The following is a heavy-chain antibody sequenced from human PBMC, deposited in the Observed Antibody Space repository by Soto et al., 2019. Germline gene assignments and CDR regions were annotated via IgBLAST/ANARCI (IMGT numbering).Heavy chain of an antibody. J-gene: IGHJ3*02. Sequence: GGSLRLSCAASGFTFSDYYMSWIRQAPGKGLEWVSYISSSSSYTDYAAPVKGRFTISRDDSKNTLYLQMNSLKTEDTAVYYCTTALFPSRQQPSPGDDAFDIWGQGTMVTVSS. CDR3: TTALFPSRQQPSPGDDAFDI. D-gene: IGHD6-13*01. CDR1: GFTFSDYY. V-gene: IGHV3-11*05. CDR2: ISSSSSYT.